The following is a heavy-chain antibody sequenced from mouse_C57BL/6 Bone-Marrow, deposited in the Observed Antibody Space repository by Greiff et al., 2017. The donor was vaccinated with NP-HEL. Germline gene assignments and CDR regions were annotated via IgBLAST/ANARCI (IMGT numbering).Heavy chain of an antibody. Sequence: VQLQQPGAELVKPGASVKVSCKASGYTFTSYWMHWVKQRPGQGLEWIGRIHPSDSDTNYNQKFKGKATLTVDKSSSTAYMQLSSLTSEDSAVYYCAGWEISTTVVHWYFDVWGTGTTVTVSS. CDR3: AGWEISTTVVHWYFDV. D-gene: IGHD1-1*01. J-gene: IGHJ1*03. CDR2: IHPSDSDT. V-gene: IGHV1-74*01. CDR1: GYTFTSYW.